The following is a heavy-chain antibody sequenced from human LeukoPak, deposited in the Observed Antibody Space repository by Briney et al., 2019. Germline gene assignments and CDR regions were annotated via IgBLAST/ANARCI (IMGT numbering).Heavy chain of an antibody. CDR2: IFNSADI. V-gene: IGHV4-59*01. D-gene: IGHD3-10*01. Sequence: PSETLSLTCTASGVSISSKYWSWIRQAPGEGLECMGYIFNSADIRYNPSLQSRVTISVDTSKNQFSLKLSSVTAADTAIYYCASLNYHGSGSPFDYWGQGMLVTVSS. CDR1: GVSISSKY. J-gene: IGHJ4*02. CDR3: ASLNYHGSGSPFDY.